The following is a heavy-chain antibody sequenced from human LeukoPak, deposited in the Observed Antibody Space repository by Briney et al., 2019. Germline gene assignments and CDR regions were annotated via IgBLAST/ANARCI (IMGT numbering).Heavy chain of an antibody. J-gene: IGHJ6*03. CDR1: GFTFSSYW. Sequence: GGSLRLSCAASGFTFSSYWMSWVRQAPGKGLEWVANIKQDGSEKYYVDSVKGRFTISRDNAKNSLYLQMNSLRAEDTAVYYCARDASSLTGTNHYYYHYMDVWGKGTTVTVSS. CDR2: IKQDGSEK. D-gene: IGHD1-7*01. V-gene: IGHV3-7*01. CDR3: ARDASSLTGTNHYYYHYMDV.